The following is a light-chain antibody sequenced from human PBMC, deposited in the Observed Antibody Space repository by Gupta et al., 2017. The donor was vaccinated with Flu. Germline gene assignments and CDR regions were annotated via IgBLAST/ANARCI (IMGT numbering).Light chain of an antibody. CDR1: QRISSY. V-gene: IGKV1-39*01. Sequence: PSSLSASVGDRVTITCRASQRISSYLNWYQQKPGKAPKLLLYAASRVQSGVPSRFSGSGTGTDFTLTIGSLQPEDFATYYCRQRDSTTRTFGQGTKVEIK. J-gene: IGKJ1*01. CDR2: AAS. CDR3: RQRDSTTRT.